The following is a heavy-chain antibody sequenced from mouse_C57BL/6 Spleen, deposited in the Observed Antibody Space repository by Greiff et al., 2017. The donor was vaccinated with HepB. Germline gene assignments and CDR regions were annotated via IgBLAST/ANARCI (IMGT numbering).Heavy chain of an antibody. CDR3: ASGNYYAMDY. CDR1: GFTFSDYG. J-gene: IGHJ4*01. D-gene: IGHD1-1*01. V-gene: IGHV5-17*01. Sequence: EVMLVESGGGLVKPGGSLKLSCAASGFTFSDYGMHWVRQAPEKGLEWVAYISSGSSTIYYADTVKGRFTISRDNAKNTLFLHMTSLRSEDTAMYYCASGNYYAMDYWGQGTSVTVSS. CDR2: ISSGSSTI.